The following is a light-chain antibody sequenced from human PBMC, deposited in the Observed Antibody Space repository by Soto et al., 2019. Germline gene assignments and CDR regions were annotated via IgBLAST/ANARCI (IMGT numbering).Light chain of an antibody. CDR1: QSITNY. CDR3: QQRSNWPLFT. J-gene: IGKJ3*01. CDR2: AAS. Sequence: DIQMTQSPSSLSASVGDTVTITCRASQSITNYLNWYQQKPGKAPKLLIYAASSLQSGVPSRFSGSGSGTDFTLTISSLQPEDFAVYYCQQRSNWPLFTFGPGTKVDIK. V-gene: IGKV1-39*01.